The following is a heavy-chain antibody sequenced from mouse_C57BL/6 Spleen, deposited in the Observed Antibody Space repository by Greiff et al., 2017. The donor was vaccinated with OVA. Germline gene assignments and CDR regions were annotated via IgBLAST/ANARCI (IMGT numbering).Heavy chain of an antibody. V-gene: IGHV1-19*01. CDR3: AREGTAQAWFAY. D-gene: IGHD3-2*02. J-gene: IGHJ3*01. CDR1: GYTFTDYY. Sequence: EVQLQQSGPVLVKPGASVKMSCKASGYTFTDYYMNWVKQSHGKSLEWIGVINPYNGGTSYNQKFKGKATLTVDKSSSTAYMELNSLTSEDSAVYYCAREGTAQAWFAYWGQGTLVTVSA. CDR2: INPYNGGT.